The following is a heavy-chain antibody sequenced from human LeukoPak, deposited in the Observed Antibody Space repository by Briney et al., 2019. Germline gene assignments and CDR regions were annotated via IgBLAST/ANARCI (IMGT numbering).Heavy chain of an antibody. CDR3: TRAYPPKYSSSFWYFDY. CDR2: IRSKAYGGTT. Sequence: GGSLRLSCTASGFTFGDYAMSWFRQAPGKGLEWVGFIRSKAYGGTTEYAASVKGRFTISGDDTKSIAYLQMNSLKTEDTAVYYCTRAYPPKYSSSFWYFDYWGQGTLVTVSS. D-gene: IGHD6-13*01. J-gene: IGHJ4*02. V-gene: IGHV3-49*03. CDR1: GFTFGDYA.